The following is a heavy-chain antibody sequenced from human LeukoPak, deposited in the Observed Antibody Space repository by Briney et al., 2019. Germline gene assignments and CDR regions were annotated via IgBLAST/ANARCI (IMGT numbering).Heavy chain of an antibody. J-gene: IGHJ4*02. Sequence: SETLSLTCTVSGGSISSYYWSWIRQPPGKGLEWIGYIYYSGSTNYNPSLKSRVTISVDTSKNQFSLKLSSVTAADTAVYYCARANDSSGYYYLYYFDYWGQGTLVTVSS. CDR2: IYYSGST. V-gene: IGHV4-59*01. CDR1: GGSISSYY. CDR3: ARANDSSGYYYLYYFDY. D-gene: IGHD3-22*01.